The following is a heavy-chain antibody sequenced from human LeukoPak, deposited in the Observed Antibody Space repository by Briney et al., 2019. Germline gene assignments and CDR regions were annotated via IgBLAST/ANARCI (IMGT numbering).Heavy chain of an antibody. Sequence: QPGGSLRLSCADSGFTFSSYAMSWVRQAPGKVLELVSAISGSGGGLYYAYSVKGRFTFSIDNSKNTLYLQMNSLRSEDTAVYYCAKERRDGYNFAFDYWGQGTLVTVSS. D-gene: IGHD5-24*01. CDR1: GFTFSSYA. CDR2: ISGSGGGL. CDR3: AKERRDGYNFAFDY. V-gene: IGHV3-23*01. J-gene: IGHJ4*02.